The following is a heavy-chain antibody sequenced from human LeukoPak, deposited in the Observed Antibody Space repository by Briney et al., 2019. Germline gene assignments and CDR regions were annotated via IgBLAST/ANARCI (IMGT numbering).Heavy chain of an antibody. CDR2: IRYDGSQK. D-gene: IGHD4-17*01. CDR3: ARAGYGDYGGFDP. Sequence: GGSLRLSCAASGFTFSTYGMHWVRQAPGKGLEWLAFIRYDGSQKWYGDSVKGRFIISRDNAKNTLYLQMNSLRAEDTAVYYCARAGYGDYGGFDPWGQGTLVTVSS. CDR1: GFTFSTYG. V-gene: IGHV3-30*02. J-gene: IGHJ5*02.